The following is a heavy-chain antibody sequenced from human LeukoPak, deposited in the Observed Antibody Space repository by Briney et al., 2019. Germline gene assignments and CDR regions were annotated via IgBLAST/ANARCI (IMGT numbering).Heavy chain of an antibody. CDR2: FYYSASS. CDR3: ARAGGAIFGVVIDSHFDY. CDR1: GGPISSYY. Sequence: PSETLSLTCTLPGGPISSYYWHWIRRSPGKGLEWIGYFYYSASSNYNPSLTSRVTISADTSKNQFSLKLTSVTPADTAVYYCARAGGAIFGVVIDSHFDYWGQGILVSVSS. D-gene: IGHD3-3*02. J-gene: IGHJ4*02. V-gene: IGHV4-59*01.